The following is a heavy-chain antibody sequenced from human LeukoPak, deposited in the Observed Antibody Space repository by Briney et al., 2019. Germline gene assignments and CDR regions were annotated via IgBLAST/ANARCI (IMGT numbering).Heavy chain of an antibody. Sequence: SETLSLTCTVSGGSISSSSYYWSWIRQPPGKGLEWIGEINHSGSTNYNPSLKSRVTISVDTSKNQFSLKLSSVTAADTAVYYCARGGDIVVVPAATHFDYWGQGTLVTVSS. CDR3: ARGGDIVVVPAATHFDY. D-gene: IGHD2-2*01. CDR1: GGSISSSSYY. CDR2: INHSGST. V-gene: IGHV4-39*07. J-gene: IGHJ4*02.